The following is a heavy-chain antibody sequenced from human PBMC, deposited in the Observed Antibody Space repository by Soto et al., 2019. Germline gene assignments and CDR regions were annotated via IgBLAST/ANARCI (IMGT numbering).Heavy chain of an antibody. CDR2: INPNSGGT. CDR3: ARDIYDIHAFDI. V-gene: IGHV1-2*02. J-gene: IGHJ3*02. D-gene: IGHD3-9*01. Sequence: ASVKVSCKASGYTFTGYYMHWVRQAPGQGLECMGWINPNSGGTNYAQKFQGRVTMTRDTSISTAYMELSRLRSDDTAVYYCARDIYDIHAFDIWGQGTMVTVSS. CDR1: GYTFTGYY.